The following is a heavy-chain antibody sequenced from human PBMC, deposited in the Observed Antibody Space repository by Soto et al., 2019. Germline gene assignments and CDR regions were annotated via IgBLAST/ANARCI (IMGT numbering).Heavy chain of an antibody. CDR3: ARAPKYDFGDGYSNWFAP. V-gene: IGHV3-23*01. CDR1: GFTFITYP. D-gene: IGHD3-3*01. J-gene: IGHJ5*02. Sequence: GGSLRLSCAASGFTFITYPMSWVLQAPGQGLEWVSATSGSGTNTYYADSVRGRFTIARDNSKNILYLQMNSLRADDTAMYYCARAPKYDFGDGYSNWFAPWGQGTLVTVSS. CDR2: TSGSGTNT.